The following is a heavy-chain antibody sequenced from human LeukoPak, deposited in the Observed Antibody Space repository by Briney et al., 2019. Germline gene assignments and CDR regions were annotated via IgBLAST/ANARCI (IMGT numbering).Heavy chain of an antibody. Sequence: PSQTLSLTCAVSGGSISSGGYSWSWIRQHPGKGLEWIGYIYYSGSTYYNPSLKSRVTISVDTSKNQLSLKLSSVTAADTAVYYCARRVAARPYYFDYWGQGTLVTVSS. V-gene: IGHV4-31*11. CDR2: IYYSGST. CDR1: GGSISSGGYS. D-gene: IGHD6-6*01. CDR3: ARRVAARPYYFDY. J-gene: IGHJ4*02.